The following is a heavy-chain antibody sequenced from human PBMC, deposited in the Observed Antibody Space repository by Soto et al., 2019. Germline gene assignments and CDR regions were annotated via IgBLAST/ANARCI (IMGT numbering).Heavy chain of an antibody. CDR2: INPSGGST. V-gene: IGHV1-46*03. J-gene: IGHJ4*02. CDR1: GYTFTSYY. CDR3: ARGSGYSYGYREIDDDY. D-gene: IGHD5-18*01. Sequence: ASVKVSCKASGYTFTSYYMHWVRQAPGQGLEWMGIINPSGGSTSYAQKFQGRVTMTRDTSTSTVYMELSSLRSEDTAVYYCARGSGYSYGYREIDDDYWGQGTLVTVSS.